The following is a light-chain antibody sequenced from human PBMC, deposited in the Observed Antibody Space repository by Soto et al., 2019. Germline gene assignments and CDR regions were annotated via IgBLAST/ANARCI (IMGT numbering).Light chain of an antibody. CDR2: RDN. Sequence: QSVLTQPPSASGTPGQRVAISCSGGSSDIGTNPVNWYLHLPGAAPKLLIYRDNQRPSGVPDRFSVSKSGTSASLTISGLQSEDEADYFCSAWDDSIYGPVFGGGTKLTVL. V-gene: IGLV1-44*01. CDR1: SSDIGTNP. J-gene: IGLJ2*01. CDR3: SAWDDSIYGPV.